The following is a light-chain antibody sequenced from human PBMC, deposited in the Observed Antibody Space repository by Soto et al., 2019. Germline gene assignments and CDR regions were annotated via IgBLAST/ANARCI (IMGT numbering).Light chain of an antibody. Sequence: QSVLTQPASVSGSPGQSITISCTGTSSDLAIYNYVSWYQQQPGKAPKLVIYQVTNRPSGVSNRFSGFRSGNTASLTISGLQAEDEADYYCSSYTDSSNYVFGTGTKVTVL. CDR2: QVT. CDR3: SSYTDSSNYV. V-gene: IGLV2-14*01. CDR1: SSDLAIYNY. J-gene: IGLJ1*01.